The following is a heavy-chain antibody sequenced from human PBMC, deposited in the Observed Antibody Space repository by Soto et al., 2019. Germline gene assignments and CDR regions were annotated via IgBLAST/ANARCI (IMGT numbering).Heavy chain of an antibody. D-gene: IGHD3-9*01. V-gene: IGHV1-69*13. CDR3: ARDSFGDKLENFDWFPRGTMDV. J-gene: IGHJ6*02. Sequence: ASVKVSCKASGGTFSSYAISWVRQAPGQGLEWMGGIIPIFGTANYAQKFQGRVTITADESTSTAYMELSSLGSEDTAVYYCARDSFGDKLENFDWFPRGTMDVWGQGTTVTVS. CDR1: GGTFSSYA. CDR2: IIPIFGTA.